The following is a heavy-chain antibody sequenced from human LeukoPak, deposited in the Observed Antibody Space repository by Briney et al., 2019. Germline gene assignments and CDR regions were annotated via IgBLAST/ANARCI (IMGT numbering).Heavy chain of an antibody. J-gene: IGHJ3*01. D-gene: IGHD3-22*01. CDR3: ARAYYYDISGPISAFDL. V-gene: IGHV1-2*02. Sequence: ASVTVSCKASGYTFTVYFLHWMRQAPGQGLELLGWINPHSGDTKYEQKFQGRVTMTRDTSITTAYMQLNSLTSDDTALYYCARAYYYDISGPISAFDLWGQGTMVTVSS. CDR2: INPHSGDT. CDR1: GYTFTVYF.